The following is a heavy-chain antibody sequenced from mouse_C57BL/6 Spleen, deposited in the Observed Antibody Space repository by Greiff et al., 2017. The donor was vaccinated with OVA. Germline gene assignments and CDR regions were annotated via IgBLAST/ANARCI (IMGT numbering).Heavy chain of an antibody. CDR2: IWSGGST. V-gene: IGHV2-2*01. CDR1: GFSLTSYG. J-gene: IGHJ4*01. CDR3: ARRGPKESYAMDY. Sequence: VKLMESGPGLVQPSQSLSITCTVSGFSLTSYGVHWVRQSPGKGLEWLGVIWSGGSTDYNAAFISRLSISKDNSKSHVFFKMNSLQADDTAIYYCARRGPKESYAMDYWGQGTSVTVSS.